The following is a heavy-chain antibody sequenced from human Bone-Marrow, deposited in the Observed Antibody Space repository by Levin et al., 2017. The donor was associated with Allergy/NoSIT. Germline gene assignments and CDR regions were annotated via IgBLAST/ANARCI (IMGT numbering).Heavy chain of an antibody. D-gene: IGHD3-10*01. Sequence: GESLKISCAASGFTFSDYYMSWIRQAPGKGLEWVSYISSSSTYTNYADSVRGRFTISRDDAKNSLYLQMNSLRVEDTAVYYCARDRSYGSGRSWFDSWGQGTLVTVSS. CDR3: ARDRSYGSGRSWFDS. V-gene: IGHV3-11*05. CDR2: ISSSSTYT. CDR1: GFTFSDYY. J-gene: IGHJ5*01.